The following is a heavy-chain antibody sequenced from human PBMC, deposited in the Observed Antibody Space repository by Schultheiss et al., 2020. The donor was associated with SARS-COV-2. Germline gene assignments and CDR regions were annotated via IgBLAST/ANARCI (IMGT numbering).Heavy chain of an antibody. CDR1: GFTFSSYA. J-gene: IGHJ4*01. Sequence: GGSLRLSCAASGFTFSSYAMSWVRQAPGRGLEWVSAISGSGGSTYYADSVKGRFTISRDNSKNTLYLQTNSLRAEDTAVYYCAKDVLYSGSFYASFDYWGHGTLVTVSS. CDR2: ISGSGGST. D-gene: IGHD1-26*01. V-gene: IGHV3-23*01. CDR3: AKDVLYSGSFYASFDY.